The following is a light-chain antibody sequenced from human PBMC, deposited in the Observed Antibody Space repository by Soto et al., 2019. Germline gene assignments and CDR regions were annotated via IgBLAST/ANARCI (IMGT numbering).Light chain of an antibody. Sequence: EIALTQSTATLSLSPGERATLSCRAIQSLSSNFLAWYQQKPGQAPRLLIYDSSTRATGFPDRFSGSGSGTDFTLTIIRLEPEDFAVYYCQQRSNWPPWTFGQGTKVDIK. V-gene: IGKV3D-20*02. CDR2: DSS. J-gene: IGKJ1*01. CDR3: QQRSNWPPWT. CDR1: QSLSSNF.